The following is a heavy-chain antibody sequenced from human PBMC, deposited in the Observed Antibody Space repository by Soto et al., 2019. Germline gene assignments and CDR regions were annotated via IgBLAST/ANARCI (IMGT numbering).Heavy chain of an antibody. D-gene: IGHD3-10*01. V-gene: IGHV4-4*07. CDR3: ASDPFVRGVNPTYYYGMDV. CDR2: IYTSGST. CDR1: GGSISSYY. J-gene: IGHJ6*02. Sequence: SETLSLTCTVSGGSISSYYWSWIRQPAGQGLEWIGRIYTSGSTNYNPSLKSRVTMSVDTSKNQFSLKLSFVTAADTAVYYCASDPFVRGVNPTYYYGMDVWGQGTTVTVSS.